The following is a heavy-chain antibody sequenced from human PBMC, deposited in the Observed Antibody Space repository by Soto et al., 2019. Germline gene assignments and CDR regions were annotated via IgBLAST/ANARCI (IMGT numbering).Heavy chain of an antibody. D-gene: IGHD6-19*01. Sequence: QVQLVESGGGVVQHGRSLRLSCAASGFTFSSYGMHWVRQAPGKGLEWVAVIWYDGSNKYYADSVKGRFTISRDNSKNTLYLQTNSLRAEDTAVYYCAREGQWLVPPHFDYWGQGTLVTVSS. J-gene: IGHJ4*02. CDR3: AREGQWLVPPHFDY. V-gene: IGHV3-33*01. CDR1: GFTFSSYG. CDR2: IWYDGSNK.